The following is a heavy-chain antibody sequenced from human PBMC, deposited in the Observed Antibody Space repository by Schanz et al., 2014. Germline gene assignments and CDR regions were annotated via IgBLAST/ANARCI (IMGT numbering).Heavy chain of an antibody. D-gene: IGHD1-1*01. CDR1: GFTVSSHY. Sequence: EVQLVESGGGLLQPGGSLSLSCAASGFTVSSHYMSWVRQAPGKGLEWVSVIYSGGSTYYADSVKGRFTISRDNSKNTLYLQMNSLRAEDTAVYYCARDRWDWNNAFDIWGQGIMVTVSS. J-gene: IGHJ3*02. CDR3: ARDRWDWNNAFDI. CDR2: IYSGGST. V-gene: IGHV3-53*01.